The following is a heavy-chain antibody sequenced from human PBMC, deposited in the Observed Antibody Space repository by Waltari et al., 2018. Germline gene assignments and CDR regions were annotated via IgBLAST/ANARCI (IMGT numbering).Heavy chain of an antibody. CDR2: IDSGGST. D-gene: IGHD6-19*01. V-gene: IGHV3-53*01. CDR3: AREKGSGAVAGLDY. J-gene: IGHJ4*02. Sequence: EVQLVESGGDLIQPGGSLRLSCAASGFTVISDYISWVRRAPGKGLEWVSIIDSGGSTYYADSVEGRFNMDGDNSKNTVYLQMNSLRAEDTAVYYCAREKGSGAVAGLDYWGQGTLVTVSS. CDR1: GFTVISDY.